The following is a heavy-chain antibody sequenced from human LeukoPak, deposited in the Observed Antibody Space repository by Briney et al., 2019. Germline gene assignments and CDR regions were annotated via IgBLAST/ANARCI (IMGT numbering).Heavy chain of an antibody. CDR3: AKENTYYYDSSGYYFIDY. V-gene: IGHV3-7*03. CDR2: IKQDGSEK. D-gene: IGHD3-22*01. Sequence: PGGSLRLSCAASGFTFSSYWMSWVRQAPGKGLEWVANIKQDGSEKYYVDSVKGRFTISRDNAKNSLYLQMNSLRAEDTAVYYCAKENTYYYDSSGYYFIDYWGQETLVTVSS. CDR1: GFTFSSYW. J-gene: IGHJ4*02.